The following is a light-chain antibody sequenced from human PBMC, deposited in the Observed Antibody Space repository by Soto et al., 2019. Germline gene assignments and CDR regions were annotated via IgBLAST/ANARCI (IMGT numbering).Light chain of an antibody. CDR2: GNG. Sequence: QSVLTQPPSVSGAPGQRVTISCTGSSSNIGTGYDVNWYQQLPGKAPKLLIYGNGNRPSGVPDRFSASKSGTSASLAITGLQAEDEADYYCQSYDGNLSGPWVLGGGTKLTVL. V-gene: IGLV1-40*01. J-gene: IGLJ3*02. CDR3: QSYDGNLSGPWV. CDR1: SSNIGTGYD.